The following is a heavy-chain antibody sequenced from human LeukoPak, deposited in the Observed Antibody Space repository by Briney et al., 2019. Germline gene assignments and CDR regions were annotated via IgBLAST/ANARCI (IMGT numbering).Heavy chain of an antibody. CDR2: IKQDGSEK. D-gene: IGHD3-22*01. Sequence: GGSLRLSCAASGFTFSSYWMSWVRQAPGKGLEWVANIKQDGSEKYYVDSVKGRFTISRDNAKNSLYLQMDSLRAEDAAVLYCARRHGSGYYDTSGYPIDLWGQGTLVTVSS. V-gene: IGHV3-7*01. J-gene: IGHJ5*02. CDR3: ARRHGSGYYDTSGYPIDL. CDR1: GFTFSSYW.